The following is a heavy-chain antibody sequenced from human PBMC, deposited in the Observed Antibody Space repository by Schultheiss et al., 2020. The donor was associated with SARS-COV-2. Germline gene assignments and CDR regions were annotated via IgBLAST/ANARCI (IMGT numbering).Heavy chain of an antibody. V-gene: IGHV3-74*01. D-gene: IGHD3-22*01. J-gene: IGHJ6*03. CDR1: GFTFSSYW. CDR2: INSDGSST. Sequence: GGSLRLSCAASGFTFSSYWMHWVRQAPGKGLVWVSRINSDGSSTSYADSVKGRFTISRDNAKNTLYLQMNSLRAEDTAVYYCAKKAYYYDSSGYYYDYYYYYMDVWGKGTTVTVSS. CDR3: AKKAYYYDSSGYYYDYYYYYMDV.